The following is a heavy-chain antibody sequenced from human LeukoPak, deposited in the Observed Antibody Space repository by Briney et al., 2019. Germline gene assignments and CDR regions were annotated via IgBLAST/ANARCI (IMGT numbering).Heavy chain of an antibody. Sequence: GGSLRLSCAASRFTFSSYDMHWVRQATGKGLEWVSAIGTAGDTYYPGSVKGRFTISRENAKNSLYLQMNSLRAGDTAVYYCARGPSYYYDSSGYAFDIWGQGTMVTVSS. V-gene: IGHV3-13*01. CDR3: ARGPSYYYDSSGYAFDI. J-gene: IGHJ3*02. D-gene: IGHD3-22*01. CDR2: IGTAGDT. CDR1: RFTFSSYD.